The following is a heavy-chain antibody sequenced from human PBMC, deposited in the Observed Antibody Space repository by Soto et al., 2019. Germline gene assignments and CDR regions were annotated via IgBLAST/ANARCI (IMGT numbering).Heavy chain of an antibody. CDR1: GFTFSSYS. CDR2: ISSSSSTI. CDR3: ARRVDTAMVDY. J-gene: IGHJ4*02. Sequence: GGSLRLSCAASGFTFSSYSMNWVRQAPGKGLEWVSYISSSSSTIYYADSVKGRFTISRDNAKNSLYLQMNSLRAEDTAVYYCARRVDTAMVDYWGQGTLVTVSS. V-gene: IGHV3-48*04. D-gene: IGHD5-18*01.